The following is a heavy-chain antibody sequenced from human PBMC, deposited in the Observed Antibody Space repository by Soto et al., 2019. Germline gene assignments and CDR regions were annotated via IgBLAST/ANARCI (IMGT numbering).Heavy chain of an antibody. CDR1: GGSISSYY. CDR2: IYTSGST. CDR3: ARDGDFWSGYRSAFDI. D-gene: IGHD3-3*01. Sequence: XGTLSLTCTVSGGSISSYYWSWIRQPSGKGLEWIGRIYTSGSTNYNPSLKSRVTMSVDTSKNQFSLKLSSVSAADTAVYYCARDGDFWSGYRSAFDIWGQGTMVTVSS. V-gene: IGHV4-4*07. J-gene: IGHJ3*02.